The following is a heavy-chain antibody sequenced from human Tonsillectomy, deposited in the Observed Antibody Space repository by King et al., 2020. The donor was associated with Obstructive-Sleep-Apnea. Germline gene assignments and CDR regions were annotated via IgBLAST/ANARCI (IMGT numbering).Heavy chain of an antibody. D-gene: IGHD5-18*01. J-gene: IGHJ4*02. CDR1: CGSISSGGYY. Sequence: QLQESGPGLVKPSQTLSLTCTVSCGSISSGGYYWSWILQHPGKGLEWIGYIYYSGSTYYNPSLKSRVTISVDTSKNHFSLKLSSVTAADTAVYYCARDLDGYGYFDYWGQGTLVTVSS. CDR3: ARDLDGYGYFDY. CDR2: IYYSGST. V-gene: IGHV4-31*03.